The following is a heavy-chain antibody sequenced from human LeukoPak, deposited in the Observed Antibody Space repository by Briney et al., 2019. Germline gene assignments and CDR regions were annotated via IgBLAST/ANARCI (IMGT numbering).Heavy chain of an antibody. CDR2: IYYSGSA. Sequence: SETLSLTCTVSGGSISNYYWSWIRQPPGKGLEWIGYIYYSGSANYNPSLKSRVTASVDTSKNQISLKLSSVTAADTAVYYCARRSWGVVIPYYYYYMDVWGKGTTVTVSS. J-gene: IGHJ6*03. V-gene: IGHV4-59*01. D-gene: IGHD3-3*01. CDR3: ARRSWGVVIPYYYYYMDV. CDR1: GGSISNYY.